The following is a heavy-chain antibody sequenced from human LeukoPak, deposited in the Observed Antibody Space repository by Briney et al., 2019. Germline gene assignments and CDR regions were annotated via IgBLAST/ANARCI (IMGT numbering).Heavy chain of an antibody. D-gene: IGHD3-22*01. CDR3: ARTTYYYDSSGPLDI. CDR1: GYTFSNYG. J-gene: IGHJ3*02. Sequence: GASVKVSCKASGYTFSNYGISWVRQAPGHGLEWMGWMNPKSGSTGYARKFQGRVTFTRDTSITTAYMELSSLTSEDTAVYYCARTTYYYDSSGPLDIWGQGTMVTVSS. V-gene: IGHV1-8*01. CDR2: MNPKSGST.